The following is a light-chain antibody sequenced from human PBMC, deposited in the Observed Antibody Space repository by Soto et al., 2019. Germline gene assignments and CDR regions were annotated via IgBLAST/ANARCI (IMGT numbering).Light chain of an antibody. CDR3: CSYAGSYTWV. CDR2: DVS. Sequence: QAVLTQPRSVSGSPGQSVTISCTGTSSDLGGYNFVSWYQHHPGKAPKLMIYDVSKWPSGVPDRFSGSKSGNTASLTISGLQAEDEADYYCCSYAGSYTWVFGGGTKVTVL. CDR1: SSDLGGYNF. J-gene: IGLJ3*02. V-gene: IGLV2-11*01.